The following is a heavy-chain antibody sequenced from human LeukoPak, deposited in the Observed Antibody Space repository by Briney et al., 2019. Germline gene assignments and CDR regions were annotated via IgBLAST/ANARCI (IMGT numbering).Heavy chain of an antibody. V-gene: IGHV3-53*01. D-gene: IGHD5-18*01. CDR2: IYSGGTT. CDR1: GFTVSSNY. CDR3: AREDSSTAAFDI. J-gene: IGHJ3*02. Sequence: GGSLRLSCAASGFTVSSNYMSWVRQAPGKGLEWVSVIYSGGTTYYADSVKGRFTISRDNSKNTLYLQMNNLRAEDTAVYYCAREDSSTAAFDIWGPGTMVTGSS.